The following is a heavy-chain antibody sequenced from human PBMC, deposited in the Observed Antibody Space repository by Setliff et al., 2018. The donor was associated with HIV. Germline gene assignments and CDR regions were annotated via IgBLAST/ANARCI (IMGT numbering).Heavy chain of an antibody. CDR1: GASIRDSKW. J-gene: IGHJ3*02. D-gene: IGHD3-22*01. CDR2: IYYSGST. Sequence: PSETLSLTCIVSGASIRDSKWWSWIRQPPGKGLEWIGSIYYSGSTYYNSSLKSRGTISVDTSKNQFSLKLSSVTAADTAVYYCARLSDDRYYYDSSGYRGFDIWGQGTMVTVSS. CDR3: ARLSDDRYYYDSSGYRGFDI. V-gene: IGHV4-39*01.